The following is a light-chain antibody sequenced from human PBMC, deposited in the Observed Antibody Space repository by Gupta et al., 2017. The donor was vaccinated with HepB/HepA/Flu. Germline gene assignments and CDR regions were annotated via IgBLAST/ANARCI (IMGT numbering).Light chain of an antibody. CDR2: LGS. CDR1: QSLLHSNGYNY. J-gene: IGKJ4*01. Sequence: DIVMSQSPFSLPVTPGEPASISCRSSQSLLHSNGYNYVDWYLQNPGQSPQLLINLGSSRASGVPDRFSGSASGTDFTLKISIVDAEDVGVYYCRRALQTPITFGRGTRVEMK. CDR3: RRALQTPIT. V-gene: IGKV2-28*01.